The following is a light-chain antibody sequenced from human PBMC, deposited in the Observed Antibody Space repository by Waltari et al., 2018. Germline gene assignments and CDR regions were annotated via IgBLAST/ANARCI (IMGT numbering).Light chain of an antibody. J-gene: IGKJ3*01. V-gene: IGKV3-20*01. CDR2: GAS. Sequence: EIVLTQSPGTLSLSPGERATLSCRASQSVSSSYLAWYQQKPGQAPRLLIYGASSRATVIPDRFSGSGSGPDFTLTISRLEPEDFAVYYCQQYYTSPRLTFGPGTKVDIK. CDR1: QSVSSSY. CDR3: QQYYTSPRLT.